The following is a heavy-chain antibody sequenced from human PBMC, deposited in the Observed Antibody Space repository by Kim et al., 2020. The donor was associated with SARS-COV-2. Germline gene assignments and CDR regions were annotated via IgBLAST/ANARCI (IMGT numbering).Heavy chain of an antibody. D-gene: IGHD3-3*01. J-gene: IGHJ4*02. V-gene: IGHV4-59*01. CDR3: ARAVFGVASEGFDY. Sequence: PSLKSRVTISVDTSENQFSLKLSSVTAADTAVYYCARAVFGVASEGFDYWGQGTLVTVSS.